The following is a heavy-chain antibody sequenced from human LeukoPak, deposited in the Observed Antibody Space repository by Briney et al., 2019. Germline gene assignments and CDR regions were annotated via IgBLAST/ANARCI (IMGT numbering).Heavy chain of an antibody. V-gene: IGHV3-11*04. J-gene: IGHJ4*02. CDR3: ARGYYYDSSGYFNYFDY. CDR1: TSSLSY. CDR2: ISGSGSII. Sequence: TSSLSYWGWIRQPPGKGLEWVSYISGSGSIIYYADSVKGRFTISRDNAKNSLYLQMNSPRAEDTAVYYCARGYYYDSSGYFNYFDYWGQGTLVTVSS. D-gene: IGHD3-22*01.